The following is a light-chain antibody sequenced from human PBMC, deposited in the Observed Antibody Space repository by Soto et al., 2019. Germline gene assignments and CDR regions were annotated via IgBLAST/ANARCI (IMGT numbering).Light chain of an antibody. CDR1: QSVSTY. V-gene: IGKV3-11*01. CDR2: DAS. CDR3: QQRSRG. Sequence: EIELTQSPATLSLSPGERATLSCRASQSVSTYLAWYQQKPGQAPRLLIFDASKRAIGIPARFSGSGSGTDFTLTISSLEPEDFAVYYCQQRSRGFGPGTKVDTK. J-gene: IGKJ3*01.